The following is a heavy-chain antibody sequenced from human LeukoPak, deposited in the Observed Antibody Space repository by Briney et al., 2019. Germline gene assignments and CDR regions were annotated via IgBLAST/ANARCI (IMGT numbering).Heavy chain of an antibody. J-gene: IGHJ4*02. V-gene: IGHV3-30*04. CDR1: GFTFSSYA. D-gene: IGHD6-13*01. CDR2: ISYDGSNK. CDR3: ARALPPGTYSTFIGY. Sequence: GGSLRLSCAASGFTFSSYAMHWVRQAPGKGLEWVAVISYDGSNKYYADSVKGRFTISRDNSKNTLYLQMNSLRAEDTAVYYCARALPPGTYSTFIGYWGQGTLVTVSS.